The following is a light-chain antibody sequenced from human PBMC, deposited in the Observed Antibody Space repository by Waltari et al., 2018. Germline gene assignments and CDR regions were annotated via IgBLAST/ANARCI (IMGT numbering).Light chain of an antibody. CDR3: QQSYTTPLT. V-gene: IGKV1-39*01. CDR2: AAS. Sequence: DIQMTQSPSSLSASVRDRVTITCRASQTIKIYLNWYQQKPGKAPNLLIYAASTLQRGVPSRFSGGGSGTDLTLTISSLQPGDFATYYCQQSYTTPLTFGGGTKVEI. CDR1: QTIKIY. J-gene: IGKJ4*01.